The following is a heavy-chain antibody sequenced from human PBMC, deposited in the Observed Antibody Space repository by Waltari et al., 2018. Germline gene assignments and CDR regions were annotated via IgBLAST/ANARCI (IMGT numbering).Heavy chain of an antibody. J-gene: IGHJ4*02. CDR3: ARRSPYSGFDY. CDR2: FNPDNGDG. Sequence: QVQLVQSGAEVKKPGASVKVSCKASGYSFVSYGISWVRQAPGQGLEWMGWFNPDNGDGNYAQKFQGRVTMTTDSSTTTAHMELRSLGSDDTAVYYCARRSPYSGFDYWGQGTLVTVSS. V-gene: IGHV1-18*01. CDR1: GYSFVSYG. D-gene: IGHD2-15*01.